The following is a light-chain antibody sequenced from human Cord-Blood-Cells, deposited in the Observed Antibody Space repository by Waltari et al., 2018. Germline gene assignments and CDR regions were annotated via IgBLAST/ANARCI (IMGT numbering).Light chain of an antibody. J-gene: IGLJ1*01. CDR1: SRDVGSYNV. V-gene: IGLV2-23*02. Sequence: QSALPQPAPVPRSPAQSITLSGTGTSRDVGSYNVVVSYQQHPGKAPKLMIYEVSKRPSGVSDRLSGSKCGNTDSLTISGLQAEYGADYYCCSYAGSSAFYVFGTGTKVTVL. CDR3: CSYAGSSAFYV. CDR2: EVS.